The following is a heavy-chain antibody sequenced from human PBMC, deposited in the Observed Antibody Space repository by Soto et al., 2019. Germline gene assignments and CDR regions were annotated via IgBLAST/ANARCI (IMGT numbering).Heavy chain of an antibody. CDR3: ARIGYCSGGSCRDYYYYAMDV. Sequence: QVQLVQSGAEVRRPGASVKVSCKASGYTFGSIIITGGGKAPGQGLEWRGGIRPYNGAPNDAQNLQGRVTMTTDTTTSTAYMELRSLRSDDTAVYFCARIGYCSGGSCRDYYYYAMDVWGQGTTVTVSS. CDR2: IRPYNGAP. D-gene: IGHD2-15*01. CDR1: GYTFGSII. V-gene: IGHV1-18*01. J-gene: IGHJ6*02.